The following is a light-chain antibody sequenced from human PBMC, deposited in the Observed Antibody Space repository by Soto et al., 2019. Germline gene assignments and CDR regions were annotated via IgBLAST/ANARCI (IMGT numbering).Light chain of an antibody. Sequence: ELVLTQSPGTLSLSPGERATLSCRASQSISSSSLAWYQQKPGQAPRLLIYGASSRAAGIPDRFSGSGSGTDFTLTISRLQPEDFAVYYCQQYGSSPWTFGQGTKVEI. CDR2: GAS. J-gene: IGKJ1*01. CDR1: QSISSSS. V-gene: IGKV3-20*01. CDR3: QQYGSSPWT.